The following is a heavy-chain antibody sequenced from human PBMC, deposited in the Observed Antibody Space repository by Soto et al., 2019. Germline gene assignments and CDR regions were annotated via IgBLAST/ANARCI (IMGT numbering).Heavy chain of an antibody. V-gene: IGHV4-39*01. CDR2: IYYSGST. Sequence: QSQTLSLTCTVSGGSISSSSYYWGWIRQPPGKGLEWIGSIYYSGSTYYNPSLKSRVTISVDTSKNQFSLKLSSVTAADTAVYYCARREAVAAPFDYWGQGTLVTVSS. CDR1: GGSISSSSYY. J-gene: IGHJ4*02. CDR3: ARREAVAAPFDY. D-gene: IGHD6-19*01.